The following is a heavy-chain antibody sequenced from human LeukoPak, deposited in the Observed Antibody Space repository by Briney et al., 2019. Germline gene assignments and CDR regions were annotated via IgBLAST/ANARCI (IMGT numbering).Heavy chain of an antibody. J-gene: IGHJ4*02. CDR1: GGSISSGGYY. CDR3: ARVGIAARRRFDY. D-gene: IGHD6-6*01. V-gene: IGHV4-30-2*01. Sequence: PSETLSLTCTVSGGSISSGGYYWSWIRQPPGKGLEWIGYIYHSGSTYYNPSLKSRVTISVDRSKNQFSLKLSSVTAADTAVYYCARVGIAARRRFDYWGQGILVTVSS. CDR2: IYHSGST.